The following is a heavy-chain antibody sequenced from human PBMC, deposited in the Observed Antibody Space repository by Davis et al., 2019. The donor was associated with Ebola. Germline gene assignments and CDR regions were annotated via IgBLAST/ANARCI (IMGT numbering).Heavy chain of an antibody. Sequence: GESLKISCAASGFSVSNSHMSWVRQGPGKGLEWVAGISDGGTTYHVDPVQGRFTVSRDDSKNTLYLQMHSLRAEDTAVYYCARARWLVYYFDYWGQGTLVTVSS. D-gene: IGHD6-19*01. CDR2: ISDGGTT. J-gene: IGHJ4*02. V-gene: IGHV3-53*01. CDR1: GFSVSNSH. CDR3: ARARWLVYYFDY.